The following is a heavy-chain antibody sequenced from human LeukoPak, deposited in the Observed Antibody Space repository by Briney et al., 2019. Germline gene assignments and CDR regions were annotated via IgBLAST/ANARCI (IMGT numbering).Heavy chain of an antibody. Sequence: ASVKVSCKASGYSFTGYDINWVRQATGQGLEWMGWMNPNSGNTGYAQNFKGRVTMTRDTSTTTAYMELSSLRSDDTAVYYCVRRLATIEFDPWGQGTLVTVSS. CDR3: VRRLATIEFDP. J-gene: IGHJ5*02. D-gene: IGHD5-12*01. V-gene: IGHV1-8*01. CDR2: MNPNSGNT. CDR1: GYSFTGYD.